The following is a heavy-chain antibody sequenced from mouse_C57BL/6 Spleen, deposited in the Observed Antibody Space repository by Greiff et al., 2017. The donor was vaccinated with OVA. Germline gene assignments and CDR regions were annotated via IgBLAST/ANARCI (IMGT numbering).Heavy chain of an antibody. CDR2: ISYDGSN. J-gene: IGHJ2*01. CDR1: GYSITSGYY. CDR3: ASGGYVDY. V-gene: IGHV3-6*01. Sequence: EVQLQESGPGLVKPSQSLSLTCSVTGYSITSGYYWNWIRQFPGNKLEWMGYISYDGSNNYNPSLKNRISITRDTSKNQFFLKLNSVTTEDTATYYCASGGYVDYWGQGTTLTVSS.